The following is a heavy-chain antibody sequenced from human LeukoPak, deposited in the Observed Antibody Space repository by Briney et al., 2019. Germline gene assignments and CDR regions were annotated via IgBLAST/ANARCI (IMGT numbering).Heavy chain of an antibody. CDR2: INHSGST. Sequence: PSETLSLTCTVSGGSISSRSYYWSWIRQPPGKGLEWIGEINHSGSTNYNPSLKSRVTISVDTSKNQFSLKLSSVTAADTAVYYCGAAAGTRRLWFDPWGQGTLVTVSS. CDR1: GGSISSRSYY. V-gene: IGHV4-39*07. CDR3: GAAAGTRRLWFDP. J-gene: IGHJ5*02. D-gene: IGHD6-13*01.